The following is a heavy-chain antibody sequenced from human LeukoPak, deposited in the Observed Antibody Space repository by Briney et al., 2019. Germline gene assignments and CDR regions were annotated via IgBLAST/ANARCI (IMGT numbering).Heavy chain of an antibody. CDR3: ARDLGYSSSWTRWFDP. D-gene: IGHD6-13*01. V-gene: IGHV3-11*04. J-gene: IGHJ5*02. CDR2: ISSSGSTI. Sequence: LSLTCTVSGGSISSYYWSWIRQAPGKGLEWVSYISSSGSTIYYADSVKGRFTISRDNAKNSLYLQMNSLRAEDTAVYYCARDLGYSSSWTRWFDPWGQGTLVTVSS. CDR1: GGSISSYY.